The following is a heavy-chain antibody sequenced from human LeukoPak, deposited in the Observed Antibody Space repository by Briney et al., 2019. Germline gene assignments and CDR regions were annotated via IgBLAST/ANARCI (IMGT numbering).Heavy chain of an antibody. J-gene: IGHJ4*02. V-gene: IGHV1-24*01. CDR2: LSPRDGET. D-gene: IGHD3-10*01. Sequence: APVKVSCTVSGSTLTTISIDWVRQAPGKGLEWMGSLSPRDGETSHAQKFKGRFNMTADTATDIAYMEMSSLESGDTAVYYCATGAMVYDFWGQGTLVTVSS. CDR3: ATGAMVYDF. CDR1: GSTLTTIS.